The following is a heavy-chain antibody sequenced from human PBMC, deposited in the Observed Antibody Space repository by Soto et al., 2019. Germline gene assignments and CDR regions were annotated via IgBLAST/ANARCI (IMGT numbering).Heavy chain of an antibody. Sequence: LRLSCAASGFTFSSHAMSWVRQAPGEGLEWVSAISGSGGTTYYADSVKGRFTISRDNSKNTLYLQMNSLRAEDTAVYYCAKIDSQLTGYVRYWGQGTLVTVSS. CDR1: GFTFSSHA. D-gene: IGHD7-27*01. J-gene: IGHJ4*02. V-gene: IGHV3-23*01. CDR2: ISGSGGTT. CDR3: AKIDSQLTGYVRY.